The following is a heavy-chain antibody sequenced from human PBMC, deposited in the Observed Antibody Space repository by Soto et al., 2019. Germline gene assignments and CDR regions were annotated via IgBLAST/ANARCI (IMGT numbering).Heavy chain of an antibody. Sequence: PSETLSLTCAVSGGSISSGGYSWSWIRQPPGKGLEWIGYIYHSGSTYYNPSLKSRVTISVDTSKNQFSLKFNSVTAADTAVYYCAREGYNFGPFDYWGQGALVTVSS. CDR3: AREGYNFGPFDY. V-gene: IGHV4-30-2*01. CDR2: IYHSGST. D-gene: IGHD5-18*01. CDR1: GGSISSGGYS. J-gene: IGHJ4*02.